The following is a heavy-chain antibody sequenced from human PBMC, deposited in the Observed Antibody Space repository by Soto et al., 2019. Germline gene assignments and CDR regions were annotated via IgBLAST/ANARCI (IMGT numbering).Heavy chain of an antibody. D-gene: IGHD1-26*01. V-gene: IGHV3-64D*06. CDR3: VKDYSHGRFRDY. CDR1: GFAFRDST. Sequence: EVQLVESGGGLVRPGGSLRLSCSASGFAFRDSTMHWVRQAPGRGLEQLGTSTYTGDTPYYADSVKGRFTISRDNSQSTLYLQMSSLRPEDTGVYFCVKDYSHGRFRDYWGQGTLVTVSS. CDR2: STYTGDTP. J-gene: IGHJ4*02.